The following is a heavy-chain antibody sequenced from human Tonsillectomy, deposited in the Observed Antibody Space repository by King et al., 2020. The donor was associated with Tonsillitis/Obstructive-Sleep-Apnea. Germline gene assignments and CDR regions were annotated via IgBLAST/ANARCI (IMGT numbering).Heavy chain of an antibody. CDR2: IYWDDDK. CDR1: GFALSSNGVG. Sequence: TLKESGPTLVKPTQTLTLTCTFSGFALSSNGVGVGWIRQPPGKALEWLALIYWDDDKRYSPSLKSRLTITKDTSKNQVVLTMTNMDPVDTATYYCAPSPPHGVRLLSCFDYWGQGTLVTVSS. CDR3: APSPPHGVRLLSCFDY. J-gene: IGHJ4*02. D-gene: IGHD5-12*01. V-gene: IGHV2-5*02.